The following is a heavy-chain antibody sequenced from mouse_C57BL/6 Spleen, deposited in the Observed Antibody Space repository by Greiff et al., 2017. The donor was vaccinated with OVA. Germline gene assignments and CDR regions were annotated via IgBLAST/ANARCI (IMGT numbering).Heavy chain of an antibody. D-gene: IGHD2-4*01. Sequence: VQLQQSGAELARPGASVKLSCKASGYTFTSYGISWVKQRTGQGLEWIGEIYPRSGNTDYNAKFKGKATLTADKSSSTAYMELRSLTSEDSAVYFCARGDYDYDVYFDYWGQGTTLTVSS. V-gene: IGHV1-81*01. CDR3: ARGDYDYDVYFDY. CDR2: IYPRSGNT. J-gene: IGHJ2*01. CDR1: GYTFTSYG.